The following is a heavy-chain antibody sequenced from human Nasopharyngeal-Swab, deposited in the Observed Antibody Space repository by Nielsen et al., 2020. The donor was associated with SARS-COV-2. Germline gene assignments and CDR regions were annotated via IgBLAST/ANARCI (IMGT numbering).Heavy chain of an antibody. CDR3: ARGYGSFPYYFDH. D-gene: IGHD1-26*01. V-gene: IGHV4-39*01. CDR2: VFYSGST. J-gene: IGHJ4*02. CDR1: GGSVSTTTYF. Sequence: SETLSLTCPVSGGSVSTTTYFWGWIRQPPGKGLGWIGTVFYSGSTYYNPSLKSRVTISVDTSTNQFSLKLNSVTATDTAVYYCARGYGSFPYYFDHLGQGTLVTVSS.